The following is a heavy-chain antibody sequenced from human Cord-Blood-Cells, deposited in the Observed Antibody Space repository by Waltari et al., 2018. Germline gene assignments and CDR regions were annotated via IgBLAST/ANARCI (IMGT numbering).Heavy chain of an antibody. J-gene: IGHJ4*02. CDR1: GGSISSSSYY. Sequence: QLQLQESGPGLVKPSEPLSLTCTVSGGSISSSSYYWGWIRQPPGKGLAWIGSIDYCGSTYYTPSLKSRVTISVDTSKNQFSLKLSSVTAADTAVYYCARRWATIFGVVIGFDYWGQGTLVTVSS. CDR3: ARRWATIFGVVIGFDY. D-gene: IGHD3-3*01. V-gene: IGHV4-39*01. CDR2: IDYCGST.